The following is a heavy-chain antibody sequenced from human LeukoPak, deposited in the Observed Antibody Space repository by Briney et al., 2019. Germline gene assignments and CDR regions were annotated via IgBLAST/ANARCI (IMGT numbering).Heavy chain of an antibody. CDR2: INHSGST. D-gene: IGHD2-8*02. CDR1: GGSFSGYY. Sequence: SETLSLTCAVYGGSFSGYYWSWIRQPPGKGLEWIGEINHSGSTNYNSSLKSRVTISVDTSKNQFSLKLSSVTAADTAVYYCARGFTETPYYFDYWGQGTLVTVSS. V-gene: IGHV4-34*01. J-gene: IGHJ4*02. CDR3: ARGFTETPYYFDY.